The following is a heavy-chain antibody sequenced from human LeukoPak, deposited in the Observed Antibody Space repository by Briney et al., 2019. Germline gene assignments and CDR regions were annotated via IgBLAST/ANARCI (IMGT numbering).Heavy chain of an antibody. V-gene: IGHV3-49*03. D-gene: IGHD4-11*01. CDR2: IRSKAYGGTT. J-gene: IGHJ4*02. CDR1: GGSFSDYY. Sequence: LSLTCAVYGGSFSDYYWTWIRQPPGKGLEWVGFIRSKAYGGTTEYAASVKGRFTISRDDSKSIAYLQMNSLKTEDTAVYYCTRAVTTYNYWGQGTLVTVSS. CDR3: TRAVTTYNY.